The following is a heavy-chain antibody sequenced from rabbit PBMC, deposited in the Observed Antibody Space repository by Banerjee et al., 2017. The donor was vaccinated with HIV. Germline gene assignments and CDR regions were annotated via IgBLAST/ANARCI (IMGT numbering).Heavy chain of an antibody. CDR1: GFDLSSYW. D-gene: IGHD1-1*01. CDR3: ARDGSGRYPDYFDL. Sequence: QEQLEEFGGGLVKPEGSLILTCKASGFDLSSYWMCWVRQAPGKGLEWIACIDTGGSGSIVYASWAKGRFTISKTSSTTVTLQMTSLTAADTATYFCARDGSGRYPDYFDLWGQGTLVTVS. J-gene: IGHJ4*01. V-gene: IGHV1S45*01. CDR2: IDTGGSGSI.